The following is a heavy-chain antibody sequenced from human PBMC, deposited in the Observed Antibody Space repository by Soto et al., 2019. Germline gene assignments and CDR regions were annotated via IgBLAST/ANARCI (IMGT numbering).Heavy chain of an antibody. CDR3: AKGGPDGFCSGGRCYFDF. CDR2: ISWNSNII. V-gene: IGHV3-9*01. Sequence: GGSLRLSCAASGFTFDDYAMHWVRRVPGKGLEWVSSISWNSNIIGYADSVKGRFTISRDNAKNSLYLQMNSLRPEDTALYYCAKGGPDGFCSGGRCYFDFWGQGTLVTVSS. J-gene: IGHJ4*02. D-gene: IGHD2-15*01. CDR1: GFTFDDYA.